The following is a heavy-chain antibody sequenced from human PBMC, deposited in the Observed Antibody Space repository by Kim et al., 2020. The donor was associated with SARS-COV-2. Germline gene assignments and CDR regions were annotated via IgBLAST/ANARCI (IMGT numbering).Heavy chain of an antibody. V-gene: IGHV3-30*01. J-gene: IGHJ4*02. D-gene: IGHD5-18*01. Sequence: DSMQGRFTISRDNSKNTLYLQMNSLRAEDTAVYYCARSARADTTMVTFDYWGQGTLVTVS. CDR3: ARSARADTTMVTFDY.